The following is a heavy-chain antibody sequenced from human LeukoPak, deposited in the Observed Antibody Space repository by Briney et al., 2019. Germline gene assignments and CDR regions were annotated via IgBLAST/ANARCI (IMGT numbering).Heavy chain of an antibody. CDR2: IKEDGSEK. D-gene: IGHD3-16*02. CDR3: ARGVIIRGRLDP. Sequence: PRGSLRLSCAASAFIFRKYWMSWVRQAPGKGLEWVANIKEDGSEKYYVESVKGRFTISRDNAKNSLYLQMSSLRAEDTAVYYCARGVIIRGRLDPWGQGTLVTVSS. CDR1: AFIFRKYW. V-gene: IGHV3-7*01. J-gene: IGHJ5*02.